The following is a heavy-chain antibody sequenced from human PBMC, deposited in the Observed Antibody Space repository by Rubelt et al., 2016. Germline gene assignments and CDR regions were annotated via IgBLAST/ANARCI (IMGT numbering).Heavy chain of an antibody. D-gene: IGHD6-13*01. V-gene: IGHV3-48*01. J-gene: IGHJ1*01. CDR2: ISSSSSTI. Sequence: QAPGKGLEWVSYISSSSSTIYYADSVKGRFTISRDNAKNSLYLQMNSLRAEDTAVYYCARDRYLSSSWYDEYFQHWGQGTLVTVSS. CDR3: ARDRYLSSSWYDEYFQH.